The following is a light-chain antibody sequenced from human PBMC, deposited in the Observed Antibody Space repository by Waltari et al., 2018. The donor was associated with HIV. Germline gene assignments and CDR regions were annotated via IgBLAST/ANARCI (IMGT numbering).Light chain of an antibody. CDR3: QSFDSSLSAVI. J-gene: IGLJ2*01. CDR1: SPNIGAGYD. V-gene: IGLV1-40*01. CDR2: DTK. Sequence: QSVLTPPPSVSGAPGQRVTIDGTGGSPNIGAGYDVHWYRKFPGTAPKLLIYDTKKRPSGVPDRFSGSKSGTSASLAITGLQAEDEADYYCQSFDSSLSAVIFGGGTKLTVL.